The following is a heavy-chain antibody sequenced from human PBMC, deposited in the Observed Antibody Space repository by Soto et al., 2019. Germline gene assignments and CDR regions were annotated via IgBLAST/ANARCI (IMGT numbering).Heavy chain of an antibody. CDR1: GFTFSSYS. CDR2: ISSSSSYI. D-gene: IGHD2-2*01. Sequence: TGGSLRLCCAASGFTFSSYSMNWVRQAQGKGLEWVSSISSSSSYIYYADSVKGRFTISRDNAKNSLYLQMNSLRAEDTAVYYCARGREYQLLSDGMDVWGQGTTVTVSS. J-gene: IGHJ6*02. V-gene: IGHV3-21*01. CDR3: ARGREYQLLSDGMDV.